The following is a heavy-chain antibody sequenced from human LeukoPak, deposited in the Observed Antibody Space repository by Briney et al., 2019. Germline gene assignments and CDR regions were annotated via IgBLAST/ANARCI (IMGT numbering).Heavy chain of an antibody. CDR3: ARRLTVIVAYDAFDI. Sequence: ASVRVSCKASGYTFTGYYMHWVRQAPGQGLEWMGWINPNSGGTNYAQKFQGRVTMTRDTSISTAYMELSRLRSDDTAVYYCARRLTVIVAYDAFDIWGQGTMVTVSS. J-gene: IGHJ3*02. D-gene: IGHD3-22*01. CDR1: GYTFTGYY. CDR2: INPNSGGT. V-gene: IGHV1-2*02.